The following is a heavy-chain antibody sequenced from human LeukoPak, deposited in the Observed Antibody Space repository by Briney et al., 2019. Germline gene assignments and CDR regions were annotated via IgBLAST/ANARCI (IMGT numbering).Heavy chain of an antibody. Sequence: SQTLSLTCTVSGGSISSGSYYWSWIRQPAGKGLEWIGRIYTSGSTNYNPSLKSRVTISVDTSKNQFSLKLSSVTAADTAVYYCASVVLYQLLIWFDPWGQGTLVTVSS. CDR3: ASVVLYQLLIWFDP. CDR1: GGSISSGSYY. J-gene: IGHJ5*02. D-gene: IGHD2-2*01. V-gene: IGHV4-61*02. CDR2: IYTSGST.